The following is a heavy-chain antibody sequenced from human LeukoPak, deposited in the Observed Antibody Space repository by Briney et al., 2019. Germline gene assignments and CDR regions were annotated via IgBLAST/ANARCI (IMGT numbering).Heavy chain of an antibody. CDR3: TARIAAAGVFDY. J-gene: IGHJ4*02. Sequence: GGSLRLSCAASGFTFSGYAMSWVRQAPGKGLEWVSAISGSGRNTYYADSVKGRFTISRDNSKNTLYLQMHSLRAEDTAVYYCTARIAAAGVFDYWGQGTLVTVSS. CDR1: GFTFSGYA. D-gene: IGHD6-13*01. V-gene: IGHV3-23*01. CDR2: ISGSGRNT.